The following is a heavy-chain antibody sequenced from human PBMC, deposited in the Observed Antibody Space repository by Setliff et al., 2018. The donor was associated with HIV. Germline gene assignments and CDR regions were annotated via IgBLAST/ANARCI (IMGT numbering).Heavy chain of an antibody. CDR3: ARDVLDLVISVYGF. J-gene: IGHJ4*02. Sequence: TLSLTCTVSDSGTYYWSWIRQPAGKGLEWIGRVSSRGDTNYNPPLKSRVTMSVDTSKDQFSLKLNSVTAADTAVYYCARDVLDLVISVYGFWGQGIPVTVSS. D-gene: IGHD3-22*01. V-gene: IGHV4-61*02. CDR1: DSGTYY. CDR2: VSSRGDT.